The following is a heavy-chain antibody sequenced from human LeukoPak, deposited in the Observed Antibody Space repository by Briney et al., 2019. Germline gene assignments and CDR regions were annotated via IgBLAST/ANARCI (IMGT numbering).Heavy chain of an antibody. CDR2: ISGSGSTI. CDR3: ARVDTMVRGVDAFDI. D-gene: IGHD3-10*01. J-gene: IGHJ3*02. CDR1: GFTFSSYE. Sequence: HPGGSLRLSCAASGFTFSSYEMNWVRQAPGKGLEWISYISGSGSTIYYADSVKGRFTISRDNAKNSLYLQMNSLRAEDTAVYYCARVDTMVRGVDAFDIWGQGTMVTVSS. V-gene: IGHV3-48*03.